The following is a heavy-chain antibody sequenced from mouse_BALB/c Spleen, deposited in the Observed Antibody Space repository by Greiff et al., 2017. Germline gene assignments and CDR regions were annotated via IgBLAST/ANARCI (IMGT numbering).Heavy chain of an antibody. CDR3: ARRYGSSFLYAMDY. CDR2: ISSGGST. J-gene: IGHJ4*01. V-gene: IGHV5-6-5*01. CDR1: GFTFSSYA. Sequence: EVQLVESGGGLVKPGGSLKLSCAASGFTFSSYAMSWVRQTPEKRLEWVASISSGGSTYYPDSVKGRFTISRDNARNILYLQMSSLRSEDTAMYYCARRYGSSFLYAMDYWGQGTSVTVSS. D-gene: IGHD1-1*01.